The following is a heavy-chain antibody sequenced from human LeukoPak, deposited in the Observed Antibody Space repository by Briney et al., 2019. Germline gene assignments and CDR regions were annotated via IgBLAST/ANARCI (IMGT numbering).Heavy chain of an antibody. D-gene: IGHD5-12*01. CDR3: VKDRFEHSGYGLGDF. CDR1: GFTFSSYA. Sequence: GGSLRLSCAASGFTFSSYAMHWVRQAPGKGLEWVALIWYDGIDKYYADSVKGRFTISRDNSKNTLYLQMDSVRAEDTATYYCVKDRFEHSGYGLGDFWGQGTLVTVSS. J-gene: IGHJ4*02. V-gene: IGHV3-33*06. CDR2: IWYDGIDK.